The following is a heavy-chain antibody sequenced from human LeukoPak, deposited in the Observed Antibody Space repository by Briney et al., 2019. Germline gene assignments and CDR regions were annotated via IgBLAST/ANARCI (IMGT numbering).Heavy chain of an antibody. D-gene: IGHD3-10*01. Sequence: PSETLSLTCAVSGYSISSGYYWSWIRQPPGKGLEWIGSIYHSGSTYYNPSLKSRVTISVDTSKNQFSLKLSSVTAADTAVYYCARSYGSGSYFYYYYYMDVWGKGTTVTVSS. J-gene: IGHJ6*03. CDR3: ARSYGSGSYFYYYYYMDV. CDR2: IYHSGST. CDR1: GYSISSGYY. V-gene: IGHV4-38-2*01.